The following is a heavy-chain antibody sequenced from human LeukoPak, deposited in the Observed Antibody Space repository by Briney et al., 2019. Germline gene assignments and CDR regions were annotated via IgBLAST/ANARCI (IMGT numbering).Heavy chain of an antibody. CDR2: INPNSGGT. D-gene: IGHD6-19*01. CDR3: ARQDHSSGWYFIDY. V-gene: IGHV1-2*02. CDR1: GYTFTGYY. J-gene: IGHJ4*02. Sequence: ASVKVSCRASGYTFTGYYMHWVRQAPGQGLEWMGWINPNSGGTNYAQKFQGRVTMTRDTSISTAYMELSRLRSDDTTVYYCARQDHSSGWYFIDYWGQGTLVTVSS.